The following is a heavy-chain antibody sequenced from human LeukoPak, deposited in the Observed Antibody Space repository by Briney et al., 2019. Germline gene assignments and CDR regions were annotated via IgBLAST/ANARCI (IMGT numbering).Heavy chain of an antibody. CDR1: GFTFDDYG. CDR2: INWNGGST. CDR3: AKLGDILTGYPYYFDC. J-gene: IGHJ4*02. Sequence: GGSLRLSCAASGFTFDDYGMSWVRQAPGKGLGWVSGINWNGGSTGYADSVKGGFTISRDNAKNSLYLQMNSLRAEDTAVYYCAKLGDILTGYPYYFDCWGQGTLVTVSS. V-gene: IGHV3-20*04. D-gene: IGHD3-9*01.